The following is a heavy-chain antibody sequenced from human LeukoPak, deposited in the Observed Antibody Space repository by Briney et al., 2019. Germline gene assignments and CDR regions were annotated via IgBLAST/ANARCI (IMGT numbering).Heavy chain of an antibody. Sequence: SETLSLTCTVSGGSMSSFYWDWIRQPAGKGLQWIGRIYISGVTNYNHSLKRRVTMSVDTSKNQFSLQLSSVTAADTAVYYCAREWTSGEGSGYPYCFDYWGPGTLVTVSS. D-gene: IGHD3-22*01. J-gene: IGHJ4*02. CDR2: IYISGVT. V-gene: IGHV4-4*07. CDR3: AREWTSGEGSGYPYCFDY. CDR1: GGSMSSFY.